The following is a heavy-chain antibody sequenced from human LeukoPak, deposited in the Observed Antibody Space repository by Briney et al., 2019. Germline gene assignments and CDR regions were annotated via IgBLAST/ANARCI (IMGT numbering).Heavy chain of an antibody. J-gene: IGHJ6*03. CDR3: ARGSYGYDGTHDYAYYYYMDV. V-gene: IGHV1-69*05. D-gene: IGHD5-12*01. CDR2: IIPIFGTA. Sequence: SVKVSCKASGGTFSSYAISWVRQAPGQGLEWMGRIIPIFGTANYAQKFQGRVTITTDESTSTAYMELSSLRSEDTAVYYCARGSYGYDGTHDYAYYYYMDVWGKGTTVTVSS. CDR1: GGTFSSYA.